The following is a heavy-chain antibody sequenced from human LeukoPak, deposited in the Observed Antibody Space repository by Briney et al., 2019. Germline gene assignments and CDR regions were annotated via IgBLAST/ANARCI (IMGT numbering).Heavy chain of an antibody. CDR2: ISAYNGNT. D-gene: IGHD2-15*01. V-gene: IGHV1-18*01. CDR3: SRSGPGSCSGGSCYSNY. CDR1: GYTCTNFG. J-gene: IGHJ4*02. Sequence: ASVKVSCKASGYTCTNFGISWVRQAPGQGLEWMGWISAYNGNTNYAQKLQGRITMTTDTSTNTAYMELRSLRSDDTAVYYCSRSGPGSCSGGSCYSNYWGQGTLVTVSS.